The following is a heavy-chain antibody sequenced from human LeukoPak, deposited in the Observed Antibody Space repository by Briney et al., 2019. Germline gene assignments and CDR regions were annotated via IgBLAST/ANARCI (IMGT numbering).Heavy chain of an antibody. Sequence: ASVKFSCKASGYTFTGYYMHWVRQAPGQGLEWMGWINPNSGGTNYAQKFQGRVTMTRDTSISTAYMELSRLRSDDTAVYYCARAVRDIVVVPAATYFDYWGQGTLVTVSS. J-gene: IGHJ4*02. CDR1: GYTFTGYY. D-gene: IGHD2-2*01. CDR3: ARAVRDIVVVPAATYFDY. CDR2: INPNSGGT. V-gene: IGHV1-2*02.